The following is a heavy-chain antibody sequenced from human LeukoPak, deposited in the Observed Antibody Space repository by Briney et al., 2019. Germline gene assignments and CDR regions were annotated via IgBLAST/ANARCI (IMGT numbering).Heavy chain of an antibody. J-gene: IGHJ4*02. CDR1: GSTFSNYD. Sequence: GGSLRLSCAASGSTFSNYDLNWVRQAPGKGLEWVSYVCISGGTIKYADSVKGRFTISRDNAKNSLYLQMNSLRAEDTAVYYCARGLRNTIFGGRYYWGQGTLVSVSS. CDR2: VCISGGTI. D-gene: IGHD3-3*01. V-gene: IGHV3-48*03. CDR3: ARGLRNTIFGGRYY.